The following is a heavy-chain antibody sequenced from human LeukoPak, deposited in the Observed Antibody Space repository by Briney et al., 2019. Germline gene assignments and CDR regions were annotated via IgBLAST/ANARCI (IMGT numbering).Heavy chain of an antibody. CDR3: ARQGSRSTYYFDY. J-gene: IGHJ4*02. D-gene: IGHD5/OR15-5a*01. CDR1: GFTFSIYS. Sequence: GGSLRLSCAASGFTFSIYSMNCVRQAPRKGLEWVSSISSSSSDIYYAYSVKGRFTISRDNAKNSLYLQMNSLRAEDTAVYYCARQGSRSTYYFDYWGQGTLVTVSS. CDR2: ISSSSSDI. V-gene: IGHV3-21*01.